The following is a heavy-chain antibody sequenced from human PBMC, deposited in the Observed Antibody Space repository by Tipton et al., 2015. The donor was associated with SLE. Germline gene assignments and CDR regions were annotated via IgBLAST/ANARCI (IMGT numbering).Heavy chain of an antibody. Sequence: SLRLSCVASGFIFSNYEMYWVRQAPGKGLERVSHINNSGSSRYSADSVMGRFTISRDNAKNSLFLQMNGLRADDTAVYYCANMVATAYFDYWGQGTLVTVSS. D-gene: IGHD5-12*01. CDR2: INNSGSSR. J-gene: IGHJ4*02. CDR1: GFIFSNYE. V-gene: IGHV3-48*03. CDR3: ANMVATAYFDY.